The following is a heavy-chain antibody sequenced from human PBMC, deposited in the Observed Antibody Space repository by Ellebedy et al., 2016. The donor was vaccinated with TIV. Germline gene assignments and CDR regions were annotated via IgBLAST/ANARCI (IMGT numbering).Heavy chain of an antibody. CDR3: AAPFDCGGDCTVGMDV. CDR2: IVVGNGNT. J-gene: IGHJ6*02. V-gene: IGHV1-58*02. D-gene: IGHD2-21*02. Sequence: AASVKVSCKASGFTFTSSAMQWVRQARGQRLEWIGWIVVGNGNTNYAQKFQERVTITRDMSTSTAYMELSSLRSEDTAVYYCAAPFDCGGDCTVGMDVWGQGTTVTVSS. CDR1: GFTFTSSA.